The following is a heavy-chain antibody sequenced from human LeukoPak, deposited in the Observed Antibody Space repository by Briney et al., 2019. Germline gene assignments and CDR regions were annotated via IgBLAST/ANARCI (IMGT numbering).Heavy chain of an antibody. CDR3: AKVDYYDSRDPDY. J-gene: IGHJ4*02. CDR1: GFTCSSYG. CDR2: ISYDGSNK. D-gene: IGHD3-22*01. Sequence: AGGSLRLSWAASGFTCSSYGMHWVRQAPGKGLEWVAVISYDGSNKYYADSVKGRFTISRDNSKNTLYLQMNSLRAEDTAVYYCAKVDYYDSRDPDYWGQGTLVTVSS. V-gene: IGHV3-30*18.